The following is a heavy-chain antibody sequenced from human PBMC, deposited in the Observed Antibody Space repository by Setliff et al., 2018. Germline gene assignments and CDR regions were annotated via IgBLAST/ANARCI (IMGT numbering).Heavy chain of an antibody. V-gene: IGHV1-18*04. CDR1: GNRFTDYN. CDR2: ISGYNGYT. CDR3: VRDRAAIVVGPPTAAFDI. D-gene: IGHD2-2*01. J-gene: IGHJ3*02. Sequence: GASVKVSCKASGNRFTDYNLHWVRQAPGQGLEWMGWISGYNGYTVYAQKLQGRVTLTTDTSTGTAYMEVRSLRSDDTAQYYCVRDRAAIVVGPPTAAFDIWGQGTMVTVSS.